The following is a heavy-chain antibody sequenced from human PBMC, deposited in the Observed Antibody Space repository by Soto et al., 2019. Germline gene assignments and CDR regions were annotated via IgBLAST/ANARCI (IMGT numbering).Heavy chain of an antibody. CDR2: ISYDGSNK. V-gene: IGHV3-30*03. CDR3: ARKIRIDIAVAGSLLNGMDV. J-gene: IGHJ6*02. Sequence: PGGSLRLSCAASGFTFSSYGMHWVRQAPGKGLEWVAVISYDGSNKYYADSVKGRFTISRDNSKNTLYLQMNSLRAEDTAVYYCARKIRIDIAVAGSLLNGMDVWGQGTTVTVSS. D-gene: IGHD6-19*01. CDR1: GFTFSSYG.